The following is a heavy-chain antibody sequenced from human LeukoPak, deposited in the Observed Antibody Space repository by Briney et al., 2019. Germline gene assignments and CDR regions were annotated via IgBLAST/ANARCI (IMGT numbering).Heavy chain of an antibody. CDR3: AREHGGGSGFFPFDP. J-gene: IGHJ5*02. CDR2: IYYSGST. CDR1: GGSISSSSYY. V-gene: IGHV4-39*02. D-gene: IGHD3-22*01. Sequence: PSETLSLACTVSGGSISSSSYYWGWIRQPPGKGLEWIGSIYYSGSTYYNPSLKSRVTISVDTSKNQFSLKLSSVTAADTAVYYCAREHGGGSGFFPFDPWGQGTLVTVSS.